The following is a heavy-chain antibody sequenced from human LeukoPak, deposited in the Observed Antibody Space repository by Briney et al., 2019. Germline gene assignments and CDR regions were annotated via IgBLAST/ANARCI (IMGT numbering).Heavy chain of an antibody. V-gene: IGHV1-69*05. D-gene: IGHD3-22*01. CDR3: ARGGPPDYYDSSGYYTLFLGSYYFDY. CDR2: IIPIFGTA. J-gene: IGHJ4*02. CDR1: GGTFSSYA. Sequence: ASVKVSCKASGGTFSSYAISWVRQAPGQGLEWMGGIIPIFGTANYAQKFQGRVTITTDESTSTAYTELSSLRSEDTAVYYCARGGPPDYYDSSGYYTLFLGSYYFDYWGQGTLVTVSS.